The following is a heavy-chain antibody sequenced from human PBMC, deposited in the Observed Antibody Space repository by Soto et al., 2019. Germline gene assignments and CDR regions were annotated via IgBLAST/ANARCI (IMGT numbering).Heavy chain of an antibody. CDR3: ARRYYGSGKMALYFDY. J-gene: IGHJ4*02. V-gene: IGHV4-39*01. D-gene: IGHD3-10*01. Sequence: QLQLQESGPGLVKPSETLSLTCTVSGGSISSSSYYWGWIRQPPGKGLEWIGRIYYSGSTYYNPSLKSRVTISVDTSKNQFSLKLSSVTAADTAVYYCARRYYGSGKMALYFDYWGQGTLVTVSS. CDR2: IYYSGST. CDR1: GGSISSSSYY.